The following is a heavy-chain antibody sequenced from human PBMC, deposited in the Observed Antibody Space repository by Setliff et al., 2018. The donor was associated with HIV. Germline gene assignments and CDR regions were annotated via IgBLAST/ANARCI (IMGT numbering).Heavy chain of an antibody. CDR3: AKRTFGSGRLDP. CDR2: IHTTGST. CDR1: GDSISSGSYY. V-gene: IGHV4-61*09. D-gene: IGHD3-16*01. Sequence: SETLSLTCSVSGDSISSGSYYWSWIRLPAGKGLEWIGQIHTTGSTNYNPSLKSRVTISMDTSKNRFSLNLNSVTATDTAVYYCAKRTFGSGRLDPWGQGTLVTVSS. J-gene: IGHJ5*02.